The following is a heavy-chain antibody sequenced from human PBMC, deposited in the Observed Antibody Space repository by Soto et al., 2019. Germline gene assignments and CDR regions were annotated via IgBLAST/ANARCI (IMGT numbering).Heavy chain of an antibody. CDR3: ARAPSGYDPFDY. V-gene: IGHV3-66*01. CDR1: GFTVSSNY. D-gene: IGHD5-12*01. Sequence: EVQLVESGGGLVQPGGSLRLSCAASGFTVSSNYMSWVRQSPGKGLEWVSVIYSGGSTYYADSVKGRFTISRDNSKNTLYLQMTSLRAEDTAVYYCARAPSGYDPFDYWGQGTLVTVSS. J-gene: IGHJ4*02. CDR2: IYSGGST.